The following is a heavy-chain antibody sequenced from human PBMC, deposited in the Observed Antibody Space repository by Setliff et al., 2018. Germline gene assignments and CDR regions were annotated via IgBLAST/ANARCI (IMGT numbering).Heavy chain of an antibody. CDR2: ITGSGGGT. Sequence: GSLRLSCAASGFTFSSYAMSWVRQAPGKGLEWVSLITGSGGGTYYADSVRGRFTISRDISKNTLYLQMNSLRPEDTAVYYCARGGDYCGGECYIPPPDSYWGQGTLVTVSS. V-gene: IGHV3-23*01. D-gene: IGHD2-21*01. J-gene: IGHJ4*02. CDR1: GFTFSSYA. CDR3: ARGGDYCGGECYIPPPDSY.